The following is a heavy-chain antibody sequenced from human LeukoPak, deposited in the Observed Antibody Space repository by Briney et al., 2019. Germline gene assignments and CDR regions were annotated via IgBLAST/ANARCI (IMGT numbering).Heavy chain of an antibody. CDR3: ARHDWADRWFDP. J-gene: IGHJ5*02. D-gene: IGHD3-9*01. CDR1: GGSISSYF. CDR2: IYYSGST. V-gene: IGHV4-59*08. Sequence: SETLSLTCTVSGGSISSYFWSWIRQPPGKGLEWIGYIYYSGSTNYNPSLQSRVTISVDTSQNQFSLKLSSVTVADTAVYYCARHDWADRWFDPWGQGTLVTVSS.